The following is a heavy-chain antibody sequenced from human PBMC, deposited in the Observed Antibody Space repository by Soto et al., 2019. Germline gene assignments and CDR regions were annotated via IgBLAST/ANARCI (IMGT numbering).Heavy chain of an antibody. J-gene: IGHJ6*02. CDR1: GFTFSSYG. CDR3: ARVGDDYGDLYGMDV. D-gene: IGHD4-17*01. Sequence: QVQLVESGGGVVQPGRSLRLSCAASGFTFSSYGMHWVRQAPGKGLEWVAVIWYDGSNKYYADSVKGRFTISRDNSKYTLYLQLNSLRAEDTAVYYCARVGDDYGDLYGMDVWGQGTTVTVSS. V-gene: IGHV3-33*01. CDR2: IWYDGSNK.